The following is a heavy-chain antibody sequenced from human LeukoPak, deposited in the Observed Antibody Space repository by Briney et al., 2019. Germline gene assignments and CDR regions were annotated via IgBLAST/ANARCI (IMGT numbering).Heavy chain of an antibody. D-gene: IGHD6-13*01. CDR3: ARDPRKASSWYYWFDP. J-gene: IGHJ5*02. CDR2: ISSSSSTI. Sequence: GGSLRLSCAASGFTFSSYSMNWLRQAPGKGLEWVSSISSSSSTIYYADSVKGRFTISRDNAKNSLYLQMNSLRAEDTAVYYCARDPRKASSWYYWFDPWGQGTLVTVSS. CDR1: GFTFSSYS. V-gene: IGHV3-48*01.